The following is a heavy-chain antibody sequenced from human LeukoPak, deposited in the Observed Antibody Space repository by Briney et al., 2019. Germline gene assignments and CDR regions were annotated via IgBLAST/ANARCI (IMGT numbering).Heavy chain of an antibody. CDR3: ARVAGVSHNYFAS. Sequence: ASVNVSCKASGYTFITYGITGAPQAPGQGLECMGWITPYNGDTNYAQNIQDRVTMTTDTSTSTAYMELRSLRSDDTAVYFCARVAGVSHNYFASWGQGTLVTVSS. D-gene: IGHD2-8*01. CDR1: GYTFITYG. J-gene: IGHJ4*02. V-gene: IGHV1-18*01. CDR2: ITPYNGDT.